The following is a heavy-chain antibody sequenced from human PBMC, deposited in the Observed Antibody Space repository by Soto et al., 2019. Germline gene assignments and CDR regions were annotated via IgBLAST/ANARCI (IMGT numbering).Heavy chain of an antibody. D-gene: IGHD4-17*01. Sequence: GGSLRLSCAASGFTFSSYAMHWVRQAPGKGLEWVAVISYDGSNKYYADSVKGRFTISRDNSKNTLYLQMNSLRAEDTAVYYCARDGVTVTTRYGMDVWGQGTTVTVSS. CDR2: ISYDGSNK. J-gene: IGHJ6*02. V-gene: IGHV3-30-3*01. CDR1: GFTFSSYA. CDR3: ARDGVTVTTRYGMDV.